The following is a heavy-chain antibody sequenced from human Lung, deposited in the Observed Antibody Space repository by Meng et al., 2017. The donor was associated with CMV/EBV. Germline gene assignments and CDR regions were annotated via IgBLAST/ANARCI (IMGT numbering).Heavy chain of an antibody. J-gene: IGHJ6*02. V-gene: IGHV3-30*04. CDR2: ISYDGSNK. CDR3: ARDGIVVPSTSYYYYGMDV. D-gene: IGHD2-2*01. Sequence: GGSLRLXCAASGFTFSSYAMHWVRQAPGKGLEWVAVISYDGSNKYYADSVKGRFTISRDNSKNTLYLQMNSLRAEDTAVYYCARDGIVVPSTSYYYYGMDVWXQGTTVTVSS. CDR1: GFTFSSYA.